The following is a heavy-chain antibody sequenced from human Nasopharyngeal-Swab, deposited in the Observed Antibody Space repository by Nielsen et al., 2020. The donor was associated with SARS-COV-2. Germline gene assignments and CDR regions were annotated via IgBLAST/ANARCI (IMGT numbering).Heavy chain of an antibody. CDR1: GLSVSSNY. D-gene: IGHD5-24*01. CDR3: ARVLDGYNGFDS. CDR2: IYPGGST. V-gene: IGHV3-53*01. J-gene: IGHJ4*02. Sequence: GESLKISCAASGLSVSSNYMCWVRQAPGKGLEWVSIIYPGGSTYYADSVKGRFTIPRDSSWNTLYLQMNSLTAEDTAVYYCARVLDGYNGFDSWGQGTLVTVSS.